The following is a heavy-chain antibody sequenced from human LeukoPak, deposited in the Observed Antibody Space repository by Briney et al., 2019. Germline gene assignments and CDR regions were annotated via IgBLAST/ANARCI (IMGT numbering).Heavy chain of an antibody. V-gene: IGHV4-4*07. CDR3: ARASYGDYARGAFDN. J-gene: IGHJ3*02. Sequence: PSETLSLTCTVAGGSISSYYWSWIRLPAGKGLEWIGRIYTSGSTNYNPSLKSRVTMSVDTSKNQFSLKLRSVTVADTAVYYCARASYGDYARGAFDNWGQGTMVTVSS. CDR1: GGSISSYY. CDR2: IYTSGST. D-gene: IGHD4-17*01.